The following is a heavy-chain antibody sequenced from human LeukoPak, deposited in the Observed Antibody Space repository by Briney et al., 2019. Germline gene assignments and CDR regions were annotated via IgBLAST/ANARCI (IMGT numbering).Heavy chain of an antibody. CDR3: VRQTGITGPFDY. CDR1: GASISSYY. J-gene: IGHJ4*02. V-gene: IGHV4-59*08. D-gene: IGHD1-20*01. Sequence: SETLSLTCTVSGASISSYYWSWIRQPPGKGLEWIGYIYYSGSTNYNPSLKSRVTISVDTSKNHFSLNLSSLTAADTAVYYCVRQTGITGPFDYWGQGTLVTVSS. CDR2: IYYSGST.